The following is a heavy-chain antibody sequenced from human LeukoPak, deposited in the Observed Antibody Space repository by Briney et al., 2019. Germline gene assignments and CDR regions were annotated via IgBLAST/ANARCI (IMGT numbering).Heavy chain of an antibody. D-gene: IGHD5-24*01. V-gene: IGHV1-8*01. Sequence: ASVKVSCKASGYTFTSYDINWVRQATGQGLEWMGWMNPNRGNTGYAQKFQGRVTMTRNTSISTAYMELSSLRSEDTAVYYCARWLQWGGNAFDIWGQGTMVTVSS. CDR2: MNPNRGNT. CDR3: ARWLQWGGNAFDI. J-gene: IGHJ3*02. CDR1: GYTFTSYD.